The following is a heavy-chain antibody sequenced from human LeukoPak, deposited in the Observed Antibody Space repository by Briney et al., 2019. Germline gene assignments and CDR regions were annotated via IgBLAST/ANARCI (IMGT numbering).Heavy chain of an antibody. Sequence: PGGSLRLSCAASGFTFSSYAMSWVRQAPGKGLEWVSSISSSSSYIYYADSVKGRFTISRDNAKNSLYLQMNSLRAVDTAVYYCARSQGIVGATIPAADYWGQGTLVTVSS. V-gene: IGHV3-21*01. D-gene: IGHD1-26*01. CDR2: ISSSSSYI. CDR1: GFTFSSYA. CDR3: ARSQGIVGATIPAADY. J-gene: IGHJ4*02.